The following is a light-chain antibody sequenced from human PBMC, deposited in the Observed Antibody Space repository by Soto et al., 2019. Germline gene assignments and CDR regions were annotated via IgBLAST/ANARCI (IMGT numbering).Light chain of an antibody. V-gene: IGLV2-14*01. CDR1: SSDVGGYNY. J-gene: IGLJ3*02. CDR2: EVS. CDR3: RSYTSSSTLV. Sequence: QSALTQPASVSGSPGQSITISCTGTSSDVGGYNYVSWYQHHPGKPPKLMIYEVSNRPSGVSNRFSGSKSGNTASLTISGLQAEDEADYYCRSYTSSSTLVFGGGTKLTVL.